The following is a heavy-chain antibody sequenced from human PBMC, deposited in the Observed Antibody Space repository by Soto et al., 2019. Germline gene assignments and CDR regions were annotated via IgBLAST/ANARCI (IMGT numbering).Heavy chain of an antibody. CDR3: ARDYYGSGSSYYYYGMDV. Sequence: SETQSLTCAVYGGSFSGYYWSWIRQPPGKGLEWIGEINHSGSTNYNPSLKSRVTISVDTSKNQFSLKLSSVTAADTAVYYCARDYYGSGSSYYYYGMDVWGQGTTVTVSS. J-gene: IGHJ6*02. CDR1: GGSFSGYY. D-gene: IGHD3-10*01. V-gene: IGHV4-34*01. CDR2: INHSGST.